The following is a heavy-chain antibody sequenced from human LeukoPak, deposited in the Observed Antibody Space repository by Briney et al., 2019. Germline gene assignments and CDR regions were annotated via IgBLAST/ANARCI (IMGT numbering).Heavy chain of an antibody. CDR3: AKGPSYCGGDCYYFDY. V-gene: IGHV3-23*01. D-gene: IGHD2-21*02. CDR1: GFTFSTYA. J-gene: IGHJ4*02. CDR2: VSGGGGST. Sequence: PGGSLRFSCAASGFTFSTYAMSWVRQAPGKGLGWVSAVSGGGGSTYYADSVKGQFTISRDNSKHTLYLQMNSLRAEDTAIYYCAKGPSYCGGDCYYFDYWDQGTLVTVSS.